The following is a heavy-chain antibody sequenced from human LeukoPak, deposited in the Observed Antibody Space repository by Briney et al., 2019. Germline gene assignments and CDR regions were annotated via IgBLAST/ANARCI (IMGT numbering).Heavy chain of an antibody. Sequence: GGSLRLSCAASGFTFSSYDMSWVRQAPGKGLEWVSAISGSGGSTYYADSVKGRFTISRDNSKNTLYLQMNSLRAEDTAVYYCAKAFGGDYYDSSGYHPFDYWGQGTLVTVSS. J-gene: IGHJ4*02. CDR3: AKAFGGDYYDSSGYHPFDY. CDR1: GFTFSSYD. D-gene: IGHD3-22*01. CDR2: ISGSGGST. V-gene: IGHV3-23*01.